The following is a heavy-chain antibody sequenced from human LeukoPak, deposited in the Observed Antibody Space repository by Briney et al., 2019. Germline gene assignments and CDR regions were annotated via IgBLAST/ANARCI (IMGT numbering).Heavy chain of an antibody. D-gene: IGHD3-22*01. CDR3: ARVHYYDGSGYSGYFDH. J-gene: IGHJ4*02. V-gene: IGHV3-43*02. Sequence: GGSLRLSCAASRFTFDDYALARGRQAPGEGLELVSLICGDGRHAYLADSVKGRFTISRDNNIHSLYLQMNSLRTEDTALYYCARVHYYDGSGYSGYFDHWGQGTLVTVSS. CDR1: RFTFDDYA. CDR2: ICGDGRHA.